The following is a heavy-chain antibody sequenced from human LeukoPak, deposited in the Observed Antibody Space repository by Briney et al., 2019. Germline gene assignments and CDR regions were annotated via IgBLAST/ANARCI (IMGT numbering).Heavy chain of an antibody. CDR2: ISAYNGNT. Sequence: GASVKVSCKASGYTYTSYGISRVRQAPGQGLEWMGWISAYNGNTNYAQKLQGRVTMTTDTSTSTAYMELGSLRSDDTAVYYCATFEGLRNDRGFDYWGQGTLVTVSS. CDR3: ATFEGLRNDRGFDY. J-gene: IGHJ4*02. CDR1: GYTYTSYG. D-gene: IGHD1-1*01. V-gene: IGHV1-18*01.